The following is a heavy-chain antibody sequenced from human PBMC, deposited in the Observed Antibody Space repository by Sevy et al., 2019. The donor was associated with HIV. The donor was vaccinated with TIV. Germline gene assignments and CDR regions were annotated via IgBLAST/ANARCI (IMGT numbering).Heavy chain of an antibody. J-gene: IGHJ3*01. CDR3: ARDARDYVGGCYRPF. V-gene: IGHV3-11*04. CDR1: GFTFSDYY. CDR2: IRSSGSTI. D-gene: IGHD3-16*02. Sequence: GGSMRLSCAASGFTFSDYYMSWIRQAQGKGLEWVSYIRSSGSTIYYGDFVKGRFTISRDNAKNSLYLQMNSLRAEDTAVYYCARDARDYVGGCYRPFWGQGTMVTVSS.